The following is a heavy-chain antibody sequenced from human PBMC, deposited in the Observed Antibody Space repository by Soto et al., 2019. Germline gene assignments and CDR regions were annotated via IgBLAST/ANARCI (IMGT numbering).Heavy chain of an antibody. J-gene: IGHJ4*02. V-gene: IGHV1-69*06. CDR2: IIPIFGTP. CDR1: GGTFSSYT. Sequence: ASVKVSCKASGGTFSSYTISWVRQAPGRGLEWMGGIIPIFGTPNYAQKFQGRVTITADKSTSTAYMELSSLRSEDTAVYYCRSDSSGYYYDDYWGQGTLVTVSS. D-gene: IGHD3-22*01. CDR3: RSDSSGYYYDDY.